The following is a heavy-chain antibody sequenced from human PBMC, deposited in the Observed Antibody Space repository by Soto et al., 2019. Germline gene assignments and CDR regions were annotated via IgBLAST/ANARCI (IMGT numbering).Heavy chain of an antibody. Sequence: QLVESGGGLVQPGGSLRLSCAASGFSVSNNYMKWVRQATGKGLEWVSLIYSGGSTYYADSVKGRFTISRDNSKNTLFLQMNSLRVEDTAVYYCAIERGYRWGQGTMVTVSS. CDR2: IYSGGST. D-gene: IGHD5-12*01. J-gene: IGHJ3*01. CDR3: AIERGYR. V-gene: IGHV3-66*01. CDR1: GFSVSNNY.